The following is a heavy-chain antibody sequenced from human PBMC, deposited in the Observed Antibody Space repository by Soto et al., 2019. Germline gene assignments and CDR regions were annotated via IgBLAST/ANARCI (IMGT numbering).Heavy chain of an antibody. D-gene: IGHD4-17*01. CDR1: GYTFTGYY. CDR3: ATHDYGDYAWLDY. J-gene: IGHJ4*02. Sequence: ASVKVSCKASGYTFTGYYMHWVRQAPGQGLEWMGWINPNSGGTNYAQKFQGRVTMTRDTSISTAYMELSRLRSDDTAVYYCATHDYGDYAWLDYWGQGTLVTVSS. V-gene: IGHV1-2*02. CDR2: INPNSGGT.